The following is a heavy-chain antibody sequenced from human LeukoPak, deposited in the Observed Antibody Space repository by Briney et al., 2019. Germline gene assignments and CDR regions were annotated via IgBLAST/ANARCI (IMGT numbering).Heavy chain of an antibody. D-gene: IGHD3-10*01. Sequence: SETLSLTCAVYGGSFSGYYWSWIRQPAGKGLEWIGRIYTSGSTNYNPSLKSRVTISVDTSKNQFSLKLSSVTAADTAVYYCARERVASVLLWFGGGDDYYYMDVWGKGTTVTISS. CDR3: ARERVASVLLWFGGGDDYYYMDV. V-gene: IGHV4-4*07. CDR1: GGSFSGYY. CDR2: IYTSGST. J-gene: IGHJ6*03.